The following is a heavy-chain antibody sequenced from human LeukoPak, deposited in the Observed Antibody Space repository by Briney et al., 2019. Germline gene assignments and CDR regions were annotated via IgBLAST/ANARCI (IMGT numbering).Heavy chain of an antibody. J-gene: IGHJ4*02. Sequence: ASVKVPCKASGYTFTSYYMHWVRQAPGQGLEWMGIINPSGGSTSYAQKFQGRVTMTRDMSTSTVYMELSSLRSEDTAVYYCARGTVGYSYGYYFDYWGQGTLVTVSS. CDR2: INPSGGST. CDR1: GYTFTSYY. CDR3: ARGTVGYSYGYYFDY. D-gene: IGHD5-18*01. V-gene: IGHV1-46*01.